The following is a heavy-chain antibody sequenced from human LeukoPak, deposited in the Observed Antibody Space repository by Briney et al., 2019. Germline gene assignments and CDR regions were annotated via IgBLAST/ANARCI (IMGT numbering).Heavy chain of an antibody. CDR1: GFTFNNYG. CDR3: ARDVGYGYFYYYGMDV. J-gene: IGHJ6*02. CDR2: IASGRNSI. V-gene: IGHV3-48*01. Sequence: GGSLRLSCAASGFTFNNYGMSWVRQAPGKGLEWVSYIASGRNSIYYAGSVKGRFTISRDNAENSLYLQMNSLRAEDTAVYYCARDVGYGYFYYYGMDVWGQGTTVTVSS. D-gene: IGHD6-13*01.